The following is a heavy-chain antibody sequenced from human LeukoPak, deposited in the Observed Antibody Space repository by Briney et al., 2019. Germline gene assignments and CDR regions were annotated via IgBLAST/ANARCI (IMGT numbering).Heavy chain of an antibody. V-gene: IGHV1-24*01. D-gene: IGHD1-26*01. J-gene: IGHJ4*02. CDR1: GYTLTELS. CDR3: ATRSGSLATFDY. CDR2: FDPEDGET. Sequence: GASVKVSCKVSGYTLTELSMHWVRQAPGKGLGWMGGFDPEDGETIYAQKFQGRVTMTEDTSTDTAYMELSSLRSEDTAVYYCATRSGSLATFDYWGQGTLVTVSS.